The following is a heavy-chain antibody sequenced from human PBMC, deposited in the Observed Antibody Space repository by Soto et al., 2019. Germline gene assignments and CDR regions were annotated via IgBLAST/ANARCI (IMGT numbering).Heavy chain of an antibody. CDR1: GYTFTSYY. J-gene: IGHJ6*02. D-gene: IGHD6-13*01. Sequence: GASVKVSCKASGYTFTSYYMHWVRQAPGQGLEWMGIINPSGGSTSYAQKFQGRVTMTRDTSTSTVYMELSSLRSEDTAVYYCTRDLAARSSSSWYPYYYYYYGMDVWGQGTTVTVSS. CDR3: TRDLAARSSSSWYPYYYYYYGMDV. V-gene: IGHV1-46*03. CDR2: INPSGGST.